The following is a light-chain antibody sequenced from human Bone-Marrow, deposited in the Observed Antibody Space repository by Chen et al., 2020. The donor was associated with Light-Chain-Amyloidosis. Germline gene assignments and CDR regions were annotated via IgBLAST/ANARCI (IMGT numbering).Light chain of an antibody. CDR1: QSVSNN. Sequence: EILLTQSPAPLSVSPGERATLSCRASQSVSNNLAWYQQKPGQAPRLLIYGASTRATGIPARFSGSGSGTEFTLSISSLQSEDFAVYYCQQYNDWPLFGPGTKVDI. V-gene: IGKV3-15*01. J-gene: IGKJ3*01. CDR2: GAS. CDR3: QQYNDWPL.